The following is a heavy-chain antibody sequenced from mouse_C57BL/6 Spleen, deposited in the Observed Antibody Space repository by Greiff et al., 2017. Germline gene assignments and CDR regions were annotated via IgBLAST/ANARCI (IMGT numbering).Heavy chain of an antibody. CDR2: ISSGSSTI. D-gene: IGHD3-3*01. CDR1: GFTFSDYG. CDR3: ARGTGYFDV. V-gene: IGHV5-17*01. Sequence: QVVESGGGLVKPGGSLKLSCAASGFTFSDYGMHWVRQAPEKGLEWVAYISSGSSTIYHADTVKGRFTISGDNAKNTLFLQMTSLRSEDTAVYYCARGTGYFDVGGTGTTVTVSS. J-gene: IGHJ1*03.